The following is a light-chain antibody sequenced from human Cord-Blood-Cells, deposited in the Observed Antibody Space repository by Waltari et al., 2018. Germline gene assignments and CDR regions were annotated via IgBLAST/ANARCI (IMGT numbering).Light chain of an antibody. CDR3: QQYDNLPYT. J-gene: IGKJ2*01. V-gene: IGKV1-33*01. Sequence: DIQMTQSPSSLSASVGDRVTITCQASQDISNYLNWYQQKPGKAPKLLIYDASNLETGVPSRFSGSGSVTDFTFTISSLQPEDSATYYYQQYDNLPYTFGQGTKLEIK. CDR2: DAS. CDR1: QDISNY.